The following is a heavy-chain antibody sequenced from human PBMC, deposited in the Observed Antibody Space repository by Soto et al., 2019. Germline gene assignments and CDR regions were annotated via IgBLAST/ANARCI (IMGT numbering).Heavy chain of an antibody. J-gene: IGHJ4*02. V-gene: IGHV3-23*01. Sequence: GGSLRLSCAASGFTFSSYDMSWVRQAPGKGLEWVSGVSASGSITSYADSAKGRFTISRDNAKNTVFLQMSSLRAEDTAVYFCAKGACSGGRCYRDFDYWGQGTLVTVSS. D-gene: IGHD2-15*01. CDR2: VSASGSIT. CDR1: GFTFSSYD. CDR3: AKGACSGGRCYRDFDY.